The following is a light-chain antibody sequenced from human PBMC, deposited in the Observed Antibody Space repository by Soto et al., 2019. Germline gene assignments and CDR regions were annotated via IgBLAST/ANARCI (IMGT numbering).Light chain of an antibody. CDR1: QTISIR. Sequence: DIQMTQAPSTLSEYTGDRVTITCRASQTISIRLAWYQQKPGKAPKLLIYKASTLKSGVPSRFSGSGSGTEFTLTISSLQPDDFATYYCQHYNSYSEAFGQGTKVDI. CDR2: KAS. CDR3: QHYNSYSEA. V-gene: IGKV1-5*03. J-gene: IGKJ1*01.